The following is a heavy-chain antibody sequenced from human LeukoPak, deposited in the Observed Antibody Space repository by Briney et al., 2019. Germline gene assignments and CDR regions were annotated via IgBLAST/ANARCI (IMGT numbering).Heavy chain of an antibody. J-gene: IGHJ4*02. CDR2: IYTSGST. V-gene: IGHV4-4*07. Sequence: SETLSLTCTVSGGSISSYYWSWIRQPAGKGLEWIGRIYTSGSTNYNPSLKSRVTMSVDTSKNQFSLKLSSVTAADTAVYHCARDSPEVGATNPFDYWGQGTLVTVSS. D-gene: IGHD1-26*01. CDR3: ARDSPEVGATNPFDY. CDR1: GGSISSYY.